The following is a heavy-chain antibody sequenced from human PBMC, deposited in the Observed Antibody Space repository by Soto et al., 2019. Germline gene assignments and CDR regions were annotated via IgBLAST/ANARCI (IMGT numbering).Heavy chain of an antibody. D-gene: IGHD4-17*01. J-gene: IGHJ5*02. CDR3: VIPPHDYGAYNWFDP. Sequence: EVQLLESGGGLVQPGGSLRLSCAASGFPFSDYGMNWVRQAPGKGPEWVSSISGRGDKTNYAGSVRGRFTISRDNTKNTLALQMDSLRVEDTALYYCVIPPHDYGAYNWFDPWGQGTLVTVSS. CDR1: GFPFSDYG. CDR2: ISGRGDKT. V-gene: IGHV3-23*01.